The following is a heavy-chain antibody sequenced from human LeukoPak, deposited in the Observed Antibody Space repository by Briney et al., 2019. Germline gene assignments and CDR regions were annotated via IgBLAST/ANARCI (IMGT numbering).Heavy chain of an antibody. V-gene: IGHV3-9*01. D-gene: IGHD6-13*01. CDR2: ISWNSGSI. J-gene: IGHJ3*02. Sequence: PGRSLRLSCAAYGFTLDDYAMHWVRQAPGKGLEWVSGISWNSGSIGYADSVKGRFTISRDNAKNSLYLQMNSLRAEDTAVYYCARDSEYSSSFAFDIWGQGTMVTVSS. CDR1: GFTLDDYA. CDR3: ARDSEYSSSFAFDI.